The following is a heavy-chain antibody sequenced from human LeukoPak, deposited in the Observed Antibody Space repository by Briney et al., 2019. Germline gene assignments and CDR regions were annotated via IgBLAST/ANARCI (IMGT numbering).Heavy chain of an antibody. J-gene: IGHJ4*02. V-gene: IGHV3-48*02. D-gene: IGHD6-19*01. Sequence: GGSLRLSCAASGLTFSIYSMTWVRQAPGKGLEWVSYISSSTTTIYYADSVKGRFTISRDNAKNSLYLQMNSRRDEDTAVYYCARAGSGWSYDYWGQGTLVTVSS. CDR3: ARAGSGWSYDY. CDR2: ISSSTTTI. CDR1: GLTFSIYS.